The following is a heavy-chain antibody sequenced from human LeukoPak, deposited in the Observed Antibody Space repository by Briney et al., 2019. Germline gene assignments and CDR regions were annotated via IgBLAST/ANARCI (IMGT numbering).Heavy chain of an antibody. CDR3: ARGETSSYDY. CDR1: GFTVSTNY. CDR2: IYSGGNT. Sequence: GGSLRLSCAASGFTVSTNYMSWVRQAPGKGLEWVSVIYSGGNTYYADSVKGRFTISRDNSKNTVYLQMNSLRAEDTAVYYCARGETSSYDYWGQGTLVTVSS. V-gene: IGHV3-53*01. J-gene: IGHJ4*02. D-gene: IGHD2-2*01.